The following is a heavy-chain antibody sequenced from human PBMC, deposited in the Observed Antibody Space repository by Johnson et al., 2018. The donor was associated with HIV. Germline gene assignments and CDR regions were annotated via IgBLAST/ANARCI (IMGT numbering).Heavy chain of an antibody. CDR3: TTDRRHGEGI. J-gene: IGHJ3*02. CDR2: ISYDGSNK. D-gene: IGHD4-17*01. CDR1: GFTFSRYA. V-gene: IGHV3-30-3*01. Sequence: QVQLVESGGGVVQPGRSLRLSCAASGFTFSRYAMHWVRQAPGKGLEWVAVISYDGSNKYYADSVKGRFTISRDNSKNTLYLQMDSLKTEDTGVYYCTTDRRHGEGIWGQGTMVTVSS.